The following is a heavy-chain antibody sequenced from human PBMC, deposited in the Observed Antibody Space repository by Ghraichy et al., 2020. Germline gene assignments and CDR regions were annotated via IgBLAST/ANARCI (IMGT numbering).Heavy chain of an antibody. CDR1: GGSISTSSFY. V-gene: IGHV4-39*01. D-gene: IGHD4-17*01. J-gene: IGHJ6*02. Sequence: SETLSLTCTVSGGSISTSSFYWGWIRQPPGKGLEWLGSFFYAGRTYYTPSLKSRVTVSVDSSKNQFSLKLSSVTAADTAVYYCARHNGDPLRHGGHPHYHCGIDVWGQGTTVTVSS. CDR3: ARHNGDPLRHGGHPHYHCGIDV. CDR2: FFYAGRT.